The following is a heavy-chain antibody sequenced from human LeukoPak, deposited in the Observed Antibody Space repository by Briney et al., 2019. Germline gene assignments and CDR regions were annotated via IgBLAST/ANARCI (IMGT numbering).Heavy chain of an antibody. CDR3: ANAVRFLEWLLPEYFQH. Sequence: GGSLRLSCAASGFTFSSYAMSWVRQAPGKGLEWVSAISGSGGSTYYADSVKGRFTISRDNSKNTLYLQMNSLRAEDTAVYYCANAVRFLEWLLPEYFQHWGQGTLVTVSS. CDR1: GFTFSSYA. J-gene: IGHJ1*01. D-gene: IGHD3-3*01. V-gene: IGHV3-23*01. CDR2: ISGSGGST.